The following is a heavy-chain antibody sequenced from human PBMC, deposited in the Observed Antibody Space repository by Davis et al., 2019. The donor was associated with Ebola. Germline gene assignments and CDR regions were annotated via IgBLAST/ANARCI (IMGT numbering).Heavy chain of an antibody. CDR3: AKSSVAGTSGMDV. V-gene: IGHV3-23*01. CDR1: GFTFSSFG. CDR2: MSASGGVT. Sequence: GESLKISCAASGFTFSSFGMSWVRQAPGKGLEWISAMSASGGVTHYADSVKGRFAISRDNSKNTLYLQMNSLRAEDPAVYYCAKSSVAGTSGMDVWGQGTTVTVSS. D-gene: IGHD6-19*01. J-gene: IGHJ6*02.